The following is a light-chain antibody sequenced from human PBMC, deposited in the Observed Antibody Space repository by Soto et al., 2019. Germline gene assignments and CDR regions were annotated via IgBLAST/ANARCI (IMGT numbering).Light chain of an antibody. CDR2: DVS. J-gene: IGLJ1*01. V-gene: IGLV2-11*01. CDR3: CAYAGSSKGYV. CDR1: SSDVGGYNY. Sequence: QSALTQPRSVSGSPGQSVTISCTGTSSDVGGYNYVSWYQQHPGKAPKFMIYDVSKRPSGVPDRFSGSKSGNTAYLTISGLQAEDEADYYCCAYAGSSKGYVFGSGTKVTVL.